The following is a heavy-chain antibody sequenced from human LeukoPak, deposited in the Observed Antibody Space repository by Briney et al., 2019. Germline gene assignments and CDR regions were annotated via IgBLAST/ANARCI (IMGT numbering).Heavy chain of an antibody. CDR2: ISSSGSNT. CDR1: EFTYG. V-gene: IGHV3-23*01. J-gene: IGHJ4*02. CDR3: AKDQNTVATAPFDY. D-gene: IGHD4-17*01. Sequence: GGSLRLSCAASEFTYGMNWVRQAPGKGLECVSAISSSGSNTYYADSVKGRFTISRDNSKNTLYLQMNSLRAEDTAVYYCAKDQNTVATAPFDYWGQGTLVTVSS.